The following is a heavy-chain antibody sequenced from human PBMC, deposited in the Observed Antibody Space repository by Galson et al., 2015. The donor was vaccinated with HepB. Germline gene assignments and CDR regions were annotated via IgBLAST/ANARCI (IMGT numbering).Heavy chain of an antibody. Sequence: SLRLSCAASGFTFSSYGMHWVRQAPGKGLEWVAVISYDGSNKYYADSVKGRFTISRDNSMNTLYLQMNSLRAEDTAVYYCAKDAYSSSSKGVFDYWGQGTLVTVSS. CDR3: AKDAYSSSSKGVFDY. D-gene: IGHD6-6*01. CDR1: GFTFSSYG. J-gene: IGHJ4*02. CDR2: ISYDGSNK. V-gene: IGHV3-30*18.